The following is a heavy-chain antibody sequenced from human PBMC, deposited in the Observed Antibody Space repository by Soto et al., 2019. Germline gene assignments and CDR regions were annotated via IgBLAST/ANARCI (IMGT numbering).Heavy chain of an antibody. J-gene: IGHJ4*02. V-gene: IGHV4-59*01. CDR2: IYYSGST. Sequence: SETLSLTCTVSGGSSSSYDWSWIRQPPGKGLEWIGYIYYSGSTNYNPSLKSRVTISVDTSKNQFSLKLSSVTAADTAVYYCARVGGRTVTSLYFDYWGQGTLVTVSS. CDR3: ARVGGRTVTSLYFDY. CDR1: GGSSSSYD. D-gene: IGHD4-17*01.